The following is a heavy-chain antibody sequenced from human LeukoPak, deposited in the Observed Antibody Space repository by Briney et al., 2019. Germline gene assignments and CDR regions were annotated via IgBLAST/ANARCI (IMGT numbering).Heavy chain of an antibody. V-gene: IGHV3-11*06. CDR2: ISSSSSYT. Sequence: PRGSLRLSCAASGFTFSDYYMSWIRQAPGKGLEWVSYISSSSSYTNYADSVKGRFTISRDNAKNSLFLQMNSLRAEDTAVYYCARDSFYYDSSGYIYWGQGTLLTVSS. J-gene: IGHJ4*02. D-gene: IGHD3-22*01. CDR3: ARDSFYYDSSGYIY. CDR1: GFTFSDYY.